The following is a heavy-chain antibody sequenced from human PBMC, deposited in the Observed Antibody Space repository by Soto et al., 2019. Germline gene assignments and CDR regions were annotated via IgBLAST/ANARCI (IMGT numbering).Heavy chain of an antibody. CDR1: GFSLSTSGMC. CDR3: AHGLGIAAAGMAYYFDY. D-gene: IGHD6-13*01. Sequence: SGPTLVNPTQTLTLTCTFSGFSLSTSGMCVSWIRQPPGKALEWLARIDWDDDKYYSTSLKSRLTITKDTSKNQVVLTMTNMDPVDTATYYCAHGLGIAAAGMAYYFDYWGQGTLVTVSS. CDR2: IDWDDDK. J-gene: IGHJ4*02. V-gene: IGHV2-70*12.